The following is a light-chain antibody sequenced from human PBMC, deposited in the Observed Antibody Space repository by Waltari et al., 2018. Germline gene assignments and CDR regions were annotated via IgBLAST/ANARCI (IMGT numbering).Light chain of an antibody. Sequence: ISCTGTSSDVGGYNYVSWYQQHPGKAPKLIIYDVSNRPSGVSNRFSGSKSGNTASLTISGLQAEDEADYYCSSYISSDTLELFGGGTSLTV. CDR2: DVS. V-gene: IGLV2-14*03. CDR3: SSYISSDTLEL. CDR1: SSDVGGYNY. J-gene: IGLJ2*01.